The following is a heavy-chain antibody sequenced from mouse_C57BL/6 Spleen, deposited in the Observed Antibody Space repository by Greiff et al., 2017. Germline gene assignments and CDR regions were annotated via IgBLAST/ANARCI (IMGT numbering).Heavy chain of an antibody. CDR3: TTAIYYGSSSFAY. CDR2: IRNKANNHAT. D-gene: IGHD1-1*01. Sequence: EVKLMESGGGLVQPGGSMKLSCAASGFTFSDAWMDWVRQSPEKGLEWVAEIRNKANNHATYYAESVKGRFTISRDDSKSSVYLLMNSLRSEDTCIYYCTTAIYYGSSSFAYWGQGTLVTVSA. J-gene: IGHJ3*01. CDR1: GFTFSDAW. V-gene: IGHV6-6*01.